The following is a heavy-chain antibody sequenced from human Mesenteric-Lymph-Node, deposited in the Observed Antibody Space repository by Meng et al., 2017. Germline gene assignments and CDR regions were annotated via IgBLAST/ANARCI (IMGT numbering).Heavy chain of an antibody. CDR1: GFIFDDYG. D-gene: IGHD4-17*01. CDR2: INWNGGST. J-gene: IGHJ4*03. V-gene: IGHV3-20*04. Sequence: GESLMISCAASGFIFDDYGMSWVRQAPGKRLEWVSGINWNGGSTGYADSVKGRFTISRDNAKNSLYLQMNSLRAEDTALYYCARGVHGDYFFDNWGQGTLVTVSS. CDR3: ARGVHGDYFFDN.